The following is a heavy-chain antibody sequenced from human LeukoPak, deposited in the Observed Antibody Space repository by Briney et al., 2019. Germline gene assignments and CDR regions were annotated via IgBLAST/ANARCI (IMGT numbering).Heavy chain of an antibody. CDR3: AREPSGHSSGARYYYYYMDV. Sequence: GGSLRLSCSASGFTFSSYNMNWVRQAPGKGLEWVSSISSSSSYIYYEDSVKGRFTISRNNAKNSLFMKMNSLRAEDTAVYYCAREPSGHSSGARYYYYYMDVWGKGTTVTVSS. V-gene: IGHV3-21*01. CDR2: ISSSSSYI. CDR1: GFTFSSYN. J-gene: IGHJ6*03. D-gene: IGHD6-19*01.